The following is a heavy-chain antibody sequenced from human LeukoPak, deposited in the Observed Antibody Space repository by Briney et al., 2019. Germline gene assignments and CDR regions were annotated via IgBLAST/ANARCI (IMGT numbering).Heavy chain of an antibody. CDR2: INHSGST. D-gene: IGHD6-13*01. V-gene: IGHV4-34*01. Sequence: SETLSLTCAVYGGSFSGYYWSWIRQPPGKGLEWIGEINHSGSTSYNPSLKSRVTISVDTSKNQFSLKLSSVTAADTAVYYCARRWEGYSSSWLSAWGQGTLVTVSS. CDR3: ARRWEGYSSSWLSA. CDR1: GGSFSGYY. J-gene: IGHJ5*02.